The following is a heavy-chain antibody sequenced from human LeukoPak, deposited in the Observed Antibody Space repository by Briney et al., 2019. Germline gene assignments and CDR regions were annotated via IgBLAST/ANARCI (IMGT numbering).Heavy chain of an antibody. CDR2: ISWNSGSI. CDR1: GFTFDDYA. CDR3: ASQSVRGDNY. J-gene: IGHJ4*02. Sequence: GGSLRLSCAASGFTFDDYAMHWVRQAPGKGLEWVSGISWNSGSIGYADSVKGRFTISRDNAKNSLYLQMNSLRAEDTALYYCASQSVRGDNYWGQGTLVTVSS. D-gene: IGHD3-10*01. V-gene: IGHV3-9*01.